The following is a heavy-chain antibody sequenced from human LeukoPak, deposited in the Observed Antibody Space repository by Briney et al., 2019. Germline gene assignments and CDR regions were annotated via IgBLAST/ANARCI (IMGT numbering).Heavy chain of an antibody. J-gene: IGHJ6*03. CDR2: VYYSGST. Sequence: PSETLSLTCTVSGGSISSYYWSWLRQPPGQGLEGMGYVYYSGSTNYNPSLKSRVTISVATSQNQFSLKLSSVTAADTAEYYCARDAGDYYYYYYMDVWGKGTTVTVSS. V-gene: IGHV4-59*01. CDR3: ARDAGDYYYYYYMDV. CDR1: GGSISSYY. D-gene: IGHD3-10*01.